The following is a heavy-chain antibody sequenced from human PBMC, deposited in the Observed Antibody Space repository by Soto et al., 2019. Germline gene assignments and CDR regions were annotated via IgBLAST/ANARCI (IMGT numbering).Heavy chain of an antibody. CDR1: GFTFSSYG. D-gene: IGHD3-16*01. J-gene: IGHJ4*02. CDR2: IWYDGSNK. Sequence: QVQLVESGGGVVQPGRSLRLSCAASGFTFSSYGMHWVRQAPGKGLEWVAVIWYDGSNKYYADYVKCRFTISRDNSKNTLYLQMNSMRAEDTAVYYCARDRRGWLYGSDYWGQGTLVTVSS. V-gene: IGHV3-33*01. CDR3: ARDRRGWLYGSDY.